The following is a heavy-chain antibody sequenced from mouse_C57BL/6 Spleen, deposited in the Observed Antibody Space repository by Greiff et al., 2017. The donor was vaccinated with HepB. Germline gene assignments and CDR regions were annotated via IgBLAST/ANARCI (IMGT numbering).Heavy chain of an antibody. V-gene: IGHV14-3*01. Sequence: EVQLQQSVAELVRPGASVKLSCTASGFNIKNTYMHWVKQRPEQGLEWIGRIDPANGNTKYAPKFQGKATITADTSSNTAYLQLSSLTSEDTAIYCCGRGYYYGSSLYAMDYWGQGTSVTVSS. CDR2: IDPANGNT. CDR1: GFNIKNTY. J-gene: IGHJ4*01. CDR3: GRGYYYGSSLYAMDY. D-gene: IGHD1-1*01.